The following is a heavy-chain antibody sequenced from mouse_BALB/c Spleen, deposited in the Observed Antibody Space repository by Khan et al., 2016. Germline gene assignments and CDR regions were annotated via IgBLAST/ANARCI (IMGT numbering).Heavy chain of an antibody. J-gene: IGHJ4*01. V-gene: IGHV1S135*01. CDR1: GYSFTSYY. CDR2: IDPFNGGT. Sequence: VRLQQSGPELMKPGASVKISCKASGYSFTSYYMHWVKQSHGKSLEWIGYIDPFNGGTSYNQKFKGKATLTVDNSSSTAYMHLSSLTSEDSAVYYCASSTQSFYAMDYWGQGTSVTVSS. CDR3: ASSTQSFYAMDY. D-gene: IGHD1-1*01.